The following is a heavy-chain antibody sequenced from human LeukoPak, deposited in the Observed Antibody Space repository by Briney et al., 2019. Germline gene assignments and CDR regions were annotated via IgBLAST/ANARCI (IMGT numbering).Heavy chain of an antibody. CDR2: ISGYQGST. J-gene: IGHJ4*02. V-gene: IGHV1-18*01. Sequence: ASVKISCKASGYTFTNYGITWVRQAPGQGLEWMGWISGYQGSTKYAQNFQGRVTMTIDTSTSTAYMDLRSLRSDDTAIYFCGRGDRGKIPAGPLNYGGQEPVVAVPS. D-gene: IGHD3-10*01. CDR1: GYTFTNYG. CDR3: GRGDRGKIPAGPLNY.